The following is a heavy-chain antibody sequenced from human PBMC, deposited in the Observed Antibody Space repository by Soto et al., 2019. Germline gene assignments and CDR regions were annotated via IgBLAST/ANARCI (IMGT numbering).Heavy chain of an antibody. V-gene: IGHV3-7*01. CDR1: GFTFSSYW. D-gene: IGHD3-9*01. J-gene: IGHJ6*03. Sequence: GGSLRLSCAASGFTFSSYWMSWVRQAPGKGLEWVANIKQDGSAKYYVDSVKGRFTISRDNAKNSLYLQMNSLRAEDTAVYYFERRYFDWLLQDDYYYYIDVWGKGTTVTVSS. CDR3: ERRYFDWLLQDDYYYYIDV. CDR2: IKQDGSAK.